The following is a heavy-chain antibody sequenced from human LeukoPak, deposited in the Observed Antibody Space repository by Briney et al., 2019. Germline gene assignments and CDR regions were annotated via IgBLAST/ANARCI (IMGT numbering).Heavy chain of an antibody. D-gene: IGHD4-17*01. J-gene: IGHJ4*02. CDR1: GVPLSHYA. CDR2: ISFDGTNK. CDR3: ATDYGDYEPIDY. V-gene: IGHV3-30*04. Sequence: PGGSLRLSCTASGVPLSHYAMHWVRQAPGRGLEWVAVISFDGTNKYYGDSVEGRFSVSRDNSKYTLYLQMNSLRPDDTAMYYCATDYGDYEPIDYWGQGTLVTVSS.